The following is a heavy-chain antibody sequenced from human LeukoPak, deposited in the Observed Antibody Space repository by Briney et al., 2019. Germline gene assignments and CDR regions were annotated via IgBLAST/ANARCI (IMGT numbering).Heavy chain of an antibody. V-gene: IGHV3-30-3*01. J-gene: IGHJ4*02. CDR3: ARDRLEDLVLVPAAEVDY. CDR2: VSYDGSNK. Sequence: GGSLRLSCAASGFTFSSYAMHWVRQAPGKGLEWVAVVSYDGSNKYYADPVKGRFTISRDNSKNTLYLQMNSLGAEDTAVYYCARDRLEDLVLVPAAEVDYWGQGTLVTVSS. CDR1: GFTFSSYA. D-gene: IGHD2-2*01.